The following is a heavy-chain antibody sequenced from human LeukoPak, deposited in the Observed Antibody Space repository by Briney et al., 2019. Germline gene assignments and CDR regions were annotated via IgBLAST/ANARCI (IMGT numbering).Heavy chain of an antibody. CDR1: GFTLINYD. Sequence: GGSLRLSCVASGFTLINYDMHWVRQATGKGLDWVSSIGPTGESDYPGSVKGRLTISRENARNSLHLQMNGLKVEDTAVYYCVRAGYRSGWYRFDYWGKGILVTVSS. V-gene: IGHV3-13*01. D-gene: IGHD6-19*01. CDR3: VRAGYRSGWYRFDY. CDR2: IGPTGES. J-gene: IGHJ4*02.